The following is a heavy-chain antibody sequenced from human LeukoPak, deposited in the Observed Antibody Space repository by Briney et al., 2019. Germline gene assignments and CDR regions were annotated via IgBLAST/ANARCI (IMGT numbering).Heavy chain of an antibody. CDR1: GFTFSSYG. CDR2: ISGSAYNS. CDR3: AKHSGSYFIYYIDS. D-gene: IGHD1-26*01. J-gene: IGHJ4*02. V-gene: IGHV3-23*01. Sequence: GSLRLSCAASGFTFSSYGLSWVRQAPGKGLEWVSTISGSAYNSYYADSVKGRFTISRDNSANTLYLQMDNLRAEDTALYYCAKHSGSYFIYYIDSWGQGTLVTVSS.